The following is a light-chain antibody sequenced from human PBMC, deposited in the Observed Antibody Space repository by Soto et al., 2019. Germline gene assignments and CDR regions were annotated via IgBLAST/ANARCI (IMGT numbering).Light chain of an antibody. CDR1: QSISRY. CDR3: QQTYSLPPLT. V-gene: IGKV1-39*01. J-gene: IGKJ5*01. CDR2: TAS. Sequence: DIQMTQSPSSLSASVGDRVTITCRASQSISRYLSWYQHKPGTAPKLLIYTASSLHTGVPSRFMGSGSGTHFTLTISNLQPEDSATYSCQQTYSLPPLTLGQGTRLEIK.